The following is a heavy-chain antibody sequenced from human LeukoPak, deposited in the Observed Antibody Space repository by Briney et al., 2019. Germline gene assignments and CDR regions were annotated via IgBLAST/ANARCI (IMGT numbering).Heavy chain of an antibody. Sequence: PSEALSLTCSVSGGSISSYYWSWIRQPPGKGLEWIGYIYYSGSGSTNYNPSLKSRVTISVDTSKNQFSLKLSSVTAADTAVYYCARHAVRLWGYYGSGSYNRPLDYWGRGTLVTVSS. CDR1: GGSISSYY. D-gene: IGHD3-10*01. CDR3: ARHAVRLWGYYGSGSYNRPLDY. CDR2: IYYSGSGST. V-gene: IGHV4-59*08. J-gene: IGHJ4*02.